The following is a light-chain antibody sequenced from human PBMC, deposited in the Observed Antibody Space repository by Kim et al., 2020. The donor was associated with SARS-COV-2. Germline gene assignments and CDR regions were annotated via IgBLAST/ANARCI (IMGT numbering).Light chain of an antibody. CDR2: GKN. Sequence: LGQTVRITCQGDSLRSYYASWYQQKPGQAPVLVIYGKNNRPSGIPDRFSGPSSGNTASLTITGAQAEDEADYYCNSRDSSGNHWVFGGGTKLTVL. J-gene: IGLJ3*02. CDR1: SLRSYY. V-gene: IGLV3-19*01. CDR3: NSRDSSGNHWV.